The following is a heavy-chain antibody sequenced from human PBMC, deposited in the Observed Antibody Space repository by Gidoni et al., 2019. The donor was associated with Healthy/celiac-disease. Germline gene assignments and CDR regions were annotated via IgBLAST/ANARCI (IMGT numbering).Heavy chain of an antibody. CDR3: ARRRGYYYGMDV. CDR2: IYYSGST. D-gene: IGHD3-10*01. CDR1: GGSISSSSYY. J-gene: IGHJ6*02. V-gene: IGHV4-39*01. Sequence: QLQLQESGPGLVKPSETLSLTCTVSGGSISSSSYYWGWIRQPPGKGLEWIGSIYYSGSTYSNPSLKSRVTISVDTSKNQFSLKLSSVTAADTAVYYCARRRGYYYGMDVWGQGTTVTVSS.